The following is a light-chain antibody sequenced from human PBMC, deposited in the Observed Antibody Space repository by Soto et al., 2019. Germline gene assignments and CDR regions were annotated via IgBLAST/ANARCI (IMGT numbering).Light chain of an antibody. CDR3: QQYNSYWT. J-gene: IGKJ1*01. V-gene: IGKV1-5*03. Sequence: DIPMTQSPSTLSASVGDRVTITCRASHSISTWLAWYQQKPGKAPKLLIYKASSLESGVPSRFSGSGSGTELTLTISSLQPDDFATYYCQQYNSYWTFGQGTKVEIK. CDR1: HSISTW. CDR2: KAS.